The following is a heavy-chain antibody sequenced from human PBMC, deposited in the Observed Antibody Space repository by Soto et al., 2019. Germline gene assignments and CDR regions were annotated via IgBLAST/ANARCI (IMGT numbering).Heavy chain of an antibody. CDR3: ARGARFYGDYDPRFDY. Sequence: SETLSLTCTVSGGSISSYYWSWIRQPPGKGLEWIGYIYYSGSTNYNPSLKSRVTISVDTSKNQFSLKLSSVTAADTAVYYCARGARFYGDYDPRFDYWGQGTLVTVSS. J-gene: IGHJ4*02. CDR2: IYYSGST. V-gene: IGHV4-59*01. D-gene: IGHD4-17*01. CDR1: GGSISSYY.